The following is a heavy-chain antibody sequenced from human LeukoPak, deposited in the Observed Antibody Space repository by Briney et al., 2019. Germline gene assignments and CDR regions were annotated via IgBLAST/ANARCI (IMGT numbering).Heavy chain of an antibody. CDR2: ISSSSSYI. CDR3: ARDHPWQQPDR. J-gene: IGHJ4*02. V-gene: IGHV3-21*01. CDR1: GFTFSSYS. Sequence: GGSLRLSCAASGFTFSSYSMNWVRQAPGKGLEWVSSISSSSSYIYYADSVKGRFTISRDNAKNSLYLQMNSLRAEDMAVYYCARDHPWQQPDRWGQGTLVTVSS. D-gene: IGHD6-13*01.